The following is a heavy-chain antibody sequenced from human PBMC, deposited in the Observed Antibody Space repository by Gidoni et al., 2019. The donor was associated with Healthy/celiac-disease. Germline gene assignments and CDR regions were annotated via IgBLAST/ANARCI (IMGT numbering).Heavy chain of an antibody. CDR3: AKAHPYGDGDYFLGGLDGMDV. Sequence: EVQLLESGGGLVQPGGSLRRSCAASGFTFSSYAMSWVRQAPGKGLEWVSAISGSGGSTYYADSVKGRFTISRDNSKNTLYLQMNSLRAEDTAVYYCAKAHPYGDGDYFLGGLDGMDVWGQGTTVTVSS. CDR1: GFTFSSYA. J-gene: IGHJ6*02. D-gene: IGHD4-17*01. V-gene: IGHV3-23*01. CDR2: ISGSGGST.